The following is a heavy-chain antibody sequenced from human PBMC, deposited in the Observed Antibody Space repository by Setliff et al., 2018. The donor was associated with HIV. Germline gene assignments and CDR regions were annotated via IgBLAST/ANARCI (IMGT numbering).Heavy chain of an antibody. CDR2: SFYSGST. CDR3: ARSGDSTITKGAFDL. Sequence: SETLSLTCTVSDGSISSHYWSWIRQPPGKGLEWIGYSFYSGSTNYNPSLKSRLTISVDTSRDQFFLTLDSVTAADTAIYYCARSGDSTITKGAFDLWGQGTKVTVSS. CDR1: DGSISSHY. V-gene: IGHV4-59*11. D-gene: IGHD5-12*01. J-gene: IGHJ3*01.